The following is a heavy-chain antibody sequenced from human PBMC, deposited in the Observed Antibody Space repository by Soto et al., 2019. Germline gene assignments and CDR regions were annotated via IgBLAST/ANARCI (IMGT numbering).Heavy chain of an antibody. V-gene: IGHV3-15*01. D-gene: IGHD3-3*01. CDR1: GFTFSNAW. CDR2: IKSKTDGGTT. CDR3: TTDRRRRVYDFWSGYPRFDY. Sequence: GGSLRLSCAASGFTFSNAWMSWVRQAPGKGLEWAGRIKSKTDGGTTDYAAPVKGRFTISRDDSKNTLYLQMNSLKTEDTAVYYCTTDRRRRVYDFWSGYPRFDYWGQGTLVTVSS. J-gene: IGHJ4*02.